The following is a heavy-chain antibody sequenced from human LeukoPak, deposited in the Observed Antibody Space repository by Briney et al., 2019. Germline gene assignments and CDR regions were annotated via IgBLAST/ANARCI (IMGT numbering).Heavy chain of an antibody. CDR2: ISYDGYNK. CDR3: AKDVSWNWFDP. V-gene: IGHV3-30*18. Sequence: GGSLRLSCAASGFTFSAYGMHWVRQAPGKGLEWVAVISYDGYNKYYADSVKGRFTISRDNSKNTVYLQMNILRAEDTAVYYCAKDVSWNWFDPWGQGTLVTVSS. CDR1: GFTFSAYG. J-gene: IGHJ5*02.